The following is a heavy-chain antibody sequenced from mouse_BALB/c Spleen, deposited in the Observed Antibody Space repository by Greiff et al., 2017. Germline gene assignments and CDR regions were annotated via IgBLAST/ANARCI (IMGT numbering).Heavy chain of an antibody. Sequence: EVKVVESGGDLVKPGGSLKLSCAASGFTFSSYGMSWVRQTPAKRLEWVATISSGGSYTYYPDSVKGRFTISRDNAKNTLYLQMSSLKSEDTAMYYCARLEYFDVWGAGTTVTVSS. CDR1: GFTFSSYG. CDR2: ISSGGSYT. CDR3: ARLEYFDV. J-gene: IGHJ1*01. V-gene: IGHV5-6*01.